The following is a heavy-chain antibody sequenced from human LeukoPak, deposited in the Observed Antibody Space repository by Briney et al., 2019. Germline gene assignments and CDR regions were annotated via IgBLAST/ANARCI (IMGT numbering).Heavy chain of an antibody. V-gene: IGHV3-23*01. J-gene: IGHJ5*02. CDR3: AREAIVVQGGFDP. CDR2: ISDSGGST. CDR1: GFTFRSYA. D-gene: IGHD2-15*01. Sequence: PGGSLKLSCSASGFTFRSYAMSWVRQAPGKGLEWVSAISDSGGSTYYADSVRGRFTISRDNSKNTLYLQMNSLRAEDTAVYYCAREAIVVQGGFDPWGQGTLVTVSS.